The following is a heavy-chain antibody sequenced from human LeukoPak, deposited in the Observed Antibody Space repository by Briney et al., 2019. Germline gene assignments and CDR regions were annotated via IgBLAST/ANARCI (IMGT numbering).Heavy chain of an antibody. D-gene: IGHD2-21*01. CDR3: AKDSCGAFCGGV. J-gene: IGHJ4*02. CDR2: ISGGGYAI. CDR1: GFTFSTSG. Sequence: PGGSLRLSCAASGFTFSTSGTSWVRQAPGQGLEWVSSISGGGYAIDYADSVRGRFTISRDNSKNTLYLQLSSLRAEDTARYFCAKDSCGAFCGGVWGQGTLVTVSS. V-gene: IGHV3-23*01.